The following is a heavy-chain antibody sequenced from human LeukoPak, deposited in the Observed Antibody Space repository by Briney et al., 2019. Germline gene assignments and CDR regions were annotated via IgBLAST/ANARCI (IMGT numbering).Heavy chain of an antibody. Sequence: SGGSLRLSCAASGFTFRKHYMSWIRQAPGRGPEWVAYIGASGSTRYYRDSVNGRFTISRDNSKNTLYLQMNSLRAEDTAVYYCAKDQAWFGEFVDAFDIWGQGTMVTVSS. V-gene: IGHV3-11*01. J-gene: IGHJ3*02. D-gene: IGHD3-10*01. CDR2: IGASGSTR. CDR3: AKDQAWFGEFVDAFDI. CDR1: GFTFRKHY.